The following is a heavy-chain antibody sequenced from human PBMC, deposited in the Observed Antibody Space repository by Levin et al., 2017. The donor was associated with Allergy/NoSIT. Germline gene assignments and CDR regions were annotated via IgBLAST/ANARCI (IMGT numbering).Heavy chain of an antibody. Sequence: PGGSLRLSCAVYGGSFSGYYWSWIRQPPGKGLEWIGEINHSGSTNYNPSLKSRVTISVDTSKNQFSLKLSSVTAADTAVYYCASSGGWVWGQGTLVTVSS. CDR1: GGSFSGYY. CDR2: INHSGST. V-gene: IGHV4-34*01. CDR3: ASSGGWV. D-gene: IGHD2-15*01. J-gene: IGHJ4*02.